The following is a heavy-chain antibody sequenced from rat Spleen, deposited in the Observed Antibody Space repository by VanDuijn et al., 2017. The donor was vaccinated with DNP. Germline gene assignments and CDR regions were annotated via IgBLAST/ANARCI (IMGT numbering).Heavy chain of an antibody. Sequence: EVQLVESGGGLVQPGRSLKLSCAASGFTFSNYGMAWVRQAPTKGLEWVASISNGGGSTYYRDSVKGRFTISRDNAKSTLYLQMDSLRSEDTATYYGASHNSGWSWFAYWGQGVMVTVSS. CDR1: GFTFSNYG. CDR3: ASHNSGWSWFAY. D-gene: IGHD4-3*01. V-gene: IGHV5S13*01. CDR2: ISNGGGST. J-gene: IGHJ2*01.